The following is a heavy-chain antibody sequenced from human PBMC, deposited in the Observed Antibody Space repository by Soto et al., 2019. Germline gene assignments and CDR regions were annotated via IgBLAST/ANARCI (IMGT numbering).Heavy chain of an antibody. CDR1: AISEFSFSDQY. V-gene: IGHV3-72*01. CDR2: SRNRVNNLST. Sequence: QPGGSLRLSCTVSAISEFSFSDQYMDWVRQAPGKGLEWVGRSRNRVNNLSTAYAASVQGRFTISRDESKNTVYLQMNSLKTDDTAVYYCSRVGPSAKSPDYWGQGTLVTVSS. D-gene: IGHD2-15*01. J-gene: IGHJ4*02. CDR3: SRVGPSAKSPDY.